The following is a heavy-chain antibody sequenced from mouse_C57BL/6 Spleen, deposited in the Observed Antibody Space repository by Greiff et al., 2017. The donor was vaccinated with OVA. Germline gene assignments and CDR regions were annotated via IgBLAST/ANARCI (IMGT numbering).Heavy chain of an antibody. V-gene: IGHV1-59*01. CDR2: IDPSDSYT. J-gene: IGHJ1*03. D-gene: IGHD2-2*01. CDR1: GYTFTSYW. Sequence: QVQLQQPGAELVRPGTSVKLSCKASGYTFTSYWMHWVKQRPGQGLEWIGVIDPSDSYTNYNQKFKGKATLTVDTTYSTAYMQLSSLTSEDSAVYYCVLWLRRNWYFDVWGTGTTVTVSS. CDR3: VLWLRRNWYFDV.